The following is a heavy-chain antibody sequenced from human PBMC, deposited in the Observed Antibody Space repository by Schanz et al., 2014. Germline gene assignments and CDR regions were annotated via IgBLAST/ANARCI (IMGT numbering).Heavy chain of an antibody. CDR3: AREHRFVGGGALYYFDS. J-gene: IGHJ4*02. V-gene: IGHV1-18*01. Sequence: QIQLVQSGPEVKKPGATVKVSCKASGYIFINSGITWVRQAPGQGLEWIGWISVYNHNKEYDQKFQGGVTMTTDTSTSTAYTKLTVLRSDDTAVYDCAREHRFVGGGALYYFDSWGQGTLVTVSS. CDR2: ISVYNHNK. D-gene: IGHD2-15*01. CDR1: GYIFINSG.